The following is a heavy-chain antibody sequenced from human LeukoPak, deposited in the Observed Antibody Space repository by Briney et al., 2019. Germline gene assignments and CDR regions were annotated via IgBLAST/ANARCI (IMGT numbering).Heavy chain of an antibody. Sequence: PSETLSLTCTVSGGSINSYYWSWIRQSPGKGLEWIAYIYYSGSTNYNSSLKSRVTVSVDKAKNQFSLLLTSVTAADTAMYYCAALFCSRGSCYLDYWGQGTLVTVSS. CDR3: AALFCSRGSCYLDY. CDR2: IYYSGST. D-gene: IGHD2-15*01. J-gene: IGHJ4*02. V-gene: IGHV4-59*01. CDR1: GGSINSYY.